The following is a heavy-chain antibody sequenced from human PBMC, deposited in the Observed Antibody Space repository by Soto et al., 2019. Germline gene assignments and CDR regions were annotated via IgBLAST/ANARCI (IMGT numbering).Heavy chain of an antibody. CDR2: ISYDGSNK. CDR1: GFTFSSYA. CDR3: ATEGDYY. V-gene: IGHV3-30-3*01. D-gene: IGHD3-16*01. J-gene: IGHJ4*02. Sequence: QVQLVESGGGVVQPGRSLRLSCAASGFTFSSYAMHWVRQAPGKGLEWVAVISYDGSNKYYADSVKGRFTISRDNSKNTLYLQMNSLRAEDTAVYYCATEGDYYWGQGTLVTVSS.